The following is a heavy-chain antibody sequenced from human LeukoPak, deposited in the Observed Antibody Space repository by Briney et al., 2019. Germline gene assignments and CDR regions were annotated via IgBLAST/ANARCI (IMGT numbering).Heavy chain of an antibody. V-gene: IGHV3-9*01. CDR3: AKDMDYYDSSGYYIDY. CDR2: ISWDSGSV. J-gene: IGHJ4*02. D-gene: IGHD3-22*01. CDR1: GFTFDDYA. Sequence: GRSLRLSCAASGFTFDDYAMHWVRQAPGKGLEWVSGISWDSGSVDSADSVKGRFTISRDNARNSLYLQMNSLRAEDTALYYCAKDMDYYDSSGYYIDYWGQGTLVTVSS.